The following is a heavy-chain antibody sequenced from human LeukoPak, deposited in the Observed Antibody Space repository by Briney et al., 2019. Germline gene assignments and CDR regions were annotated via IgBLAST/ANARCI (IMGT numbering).Heavy chain of an antibody. CDR2: IYYSGRT. CDR3: ARVTEDSSSWYGYYYYGIDV. D-gene: IGHD6-13*01. V-gene: IGHV4-59*01. CDR1: GGSISSYY. J-gene: IGHJ6*02. Sequence: SETLSLTCTVSGGSISSYYWSWIRQPPGKGLEWIGYIYYSGRTKYNPSLKSRVTISVDTSNNQFSLKLSSVTAADTALYYCARVTEDSSSWYGYYYYGIDVWGQGTTVTVSS.